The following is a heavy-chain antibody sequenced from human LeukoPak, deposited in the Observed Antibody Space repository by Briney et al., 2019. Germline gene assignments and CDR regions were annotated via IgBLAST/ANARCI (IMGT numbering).Heavy chain of an antibody. Sequence: GGPLRLSCATSGFTFVDYGLSWVRRAPGKGLEWLCAINYNGALTDYADSVKGRFTISRDNAKNSLYLRMDSLRAEDTALYYCARDRLGPSFSVSHFDLWGQGTLVTVSS. J-gene: IGHJ4*02. CDR2: INYNGALT. CDR1: GFTFVDYG. D-gene: IGHD3-3*02. CDR3: ARDRLGPSFSVSHFDL. V-gene: IGHV3-20*04.